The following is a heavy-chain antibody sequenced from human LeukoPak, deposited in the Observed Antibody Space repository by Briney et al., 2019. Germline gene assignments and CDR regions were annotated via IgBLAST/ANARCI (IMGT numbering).Heavy chain of an antibody. Sequence: EASVKVSCKASGYTFTSYGISWVRQAPGQGLEWMGWISAYNGNTNYAQKLQGRVTMTTDTSTSTAYMELRSLRSDDTAVYYCARDYYDSSGSPGDWFDPWGQGTLVTVSS. V-gene: IGHV1-18*01. CDR1: GYTFTSYG. J-gene: IGHJ5*02. CDR3: ARDYYDSSGSPGDWFDP. D-gene: IGHD3-22*01. CDR2: ISAYNGNT.